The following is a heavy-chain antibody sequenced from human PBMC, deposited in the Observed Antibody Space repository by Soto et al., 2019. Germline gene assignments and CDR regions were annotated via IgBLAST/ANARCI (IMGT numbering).Heavy chain of an antibody. CDR2: ISGSGGST. CDR3: AMSEGIVKRVGNDYYDSSGYYNFDY. Sequence: GGSLRLSCAASGFTFSSYAMSWVRQAPGKGLEWVSAISGSGGSTYYADSVKGRFTISRDNSKNTLYLQMNSLRAEDTAVYYCAMSEGIVKRVGNDYYDSSGYYNFDYWGQGTLVTVSS. V-gene: IGHV3-23*01. J-gene: IGHJ4*02. D-gene: IGHD3-22*01. CDR1: GFTFSSYA.